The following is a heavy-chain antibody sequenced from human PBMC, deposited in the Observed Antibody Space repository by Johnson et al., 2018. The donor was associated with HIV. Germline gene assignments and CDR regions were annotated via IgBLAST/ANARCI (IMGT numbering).Heavy chain of an antibody. J-gene: IGHJ3*02. D-gene: IGHD2-15*01. CDR3: ARARWYLGGGSCCAFDI. Sequence: QVQLVESGGGLVQPGGSLRLSCAASGFTFSDYYMSWIRQAPGKGLEWVSYISSSGSTISYAASGKGRFTISRDNAKNSLYLQMDSLRAEDTAVDYCARARWYLGGGSCCAFDIWGQGTMVTVSS. V-gene: IGHV3-11*04. CDR1: GFTFSDYY. CDR2: ISSSGSTI.